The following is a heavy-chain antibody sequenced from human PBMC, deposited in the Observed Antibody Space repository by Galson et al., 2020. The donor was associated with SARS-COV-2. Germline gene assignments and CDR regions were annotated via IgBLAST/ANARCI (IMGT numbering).Heavy chain of an antibody. CDR2: ISHSGST. CDR3: ARLHYGEYAPEAFDI. Sequence: SETLSLTCAVSGTSISSGSYSWNWIRQPPGKGLEWTGYISHSGSTYYNPSLKSRVTISGDRSKNQFSLRLSSVTAADTAVYYCARLHYGEYAPEAFDIWGQGTRVTVAS. V-gene: IGHV4-30-2*01. J-gene: IGHJ3*02. CDR1: GTSISSGSYS. D-gene: IGHD4-17*01.